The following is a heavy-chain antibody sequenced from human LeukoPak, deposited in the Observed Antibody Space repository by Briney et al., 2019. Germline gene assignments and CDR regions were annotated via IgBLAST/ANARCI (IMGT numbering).Heavy chain of an antibody. D-gene: IGHD3-3*01. CDR2: ISSSSSYI. CDR3: ARIFEDAFDI. CDR1: GFTFSSYS. V-gene: IGHV3-21*04. J-gene: IGHJ3*02. Sequence: GGSLRLSCAASGFTFSSYSMNWVRQAPGKGLEWVSSISSSSSYIYYADSVKGRFTISRDNAKNSLYLQMNSLRAEDTAVFYCARIFEDAFDIWGQGTTVTVPS.